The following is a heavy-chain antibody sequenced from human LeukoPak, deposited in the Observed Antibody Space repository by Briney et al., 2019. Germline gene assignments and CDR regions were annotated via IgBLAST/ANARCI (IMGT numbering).Heavy chain of an antibody. V-gene: IGHV4-34*01. CDR1: GGSFSGYY. CDR3: ARLVAVGAY. Sequence: SETLSLTCAVYGGSFSGYYWSWIRQPPGKGLEWIGEINHSGSTNYNPSLKSRVTISVDTSKNQFSLKLSSLTAADTAVYYCARLVAVGAYWGQGTLVTVSS. J-gene: IGHJ4*02. D-gene: IGHD6-19*01. CDR2: INHSGST.